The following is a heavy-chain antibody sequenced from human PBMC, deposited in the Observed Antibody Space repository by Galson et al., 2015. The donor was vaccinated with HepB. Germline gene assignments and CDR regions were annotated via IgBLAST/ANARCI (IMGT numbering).Heavy chain of an antibody. CDR2: IDYSGTT. D-gene: IGHD2-2*01. Sequence: SETLSLTCDVSGGSFSGYYWTRIRQPPGKGLEWVGGIDYSGTTYYTPSLKSRLTISLDTSENQFSLKLTSVTAADTAVYYCARGRQGGAAIWGQGTLVTVSS. V-gene: IGHV4-34*01. J-gene: IGHJ4*02. CDR3: ARGRQGGAAI. CDR1: GGSFSGYY.